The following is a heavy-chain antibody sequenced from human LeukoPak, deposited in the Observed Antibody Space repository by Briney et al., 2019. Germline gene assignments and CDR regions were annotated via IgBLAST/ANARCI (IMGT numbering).Heavy chain of an antibody. D-gene: IGHD6-19*01. V-gene: IGHV3-21*01. CDR2: ISSSSSYI. Sequence: PGGSLRLSCAASGFTFSDYYMNWVRQAPGKGLEWVSSISSSSSYIYYADSVKGRFTISRDNAKNSLYLQMNSLRAEDTAVYYCARDGLAVAGIEVDPWGQGTLVTVSS. CDR3: ARDGLAVAGIEVDP. J-gene: IGHJ5*02. CDR1: GFTFSDYY.